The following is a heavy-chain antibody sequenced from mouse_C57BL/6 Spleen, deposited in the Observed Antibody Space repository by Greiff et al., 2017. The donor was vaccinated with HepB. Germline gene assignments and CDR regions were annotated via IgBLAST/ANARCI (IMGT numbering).Heavy chain of an antibody. CDR3: ARTARIKY. D-gene: IGHD1-2*01. CDR2: ISYSGST. V-gene: IGHV3-2*02. Sequence: EVKLQESGPGLVKPSQSLSLTCTVTGYSITSGYGWNWIRQFPGNKLEWMGYISYSGSTNYNPSLNSRISITLDTSKNQFFLQLNSVTTEDTATYYWARTARIKYWGQGTTLTVSS. CDR1: GYSITSGYG. J-gene: IGHJ2*01.